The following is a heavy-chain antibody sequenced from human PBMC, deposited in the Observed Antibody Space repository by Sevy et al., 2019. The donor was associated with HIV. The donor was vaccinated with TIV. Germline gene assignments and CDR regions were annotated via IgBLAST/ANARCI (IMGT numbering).Heavy chain of an antibody. CDR3: ARDNLLPVMVSMVRGALSYYFDY. Sequence: GGSLILSCAASGFIFSNYNMNWVRQAPGKGLEWVSSISSSSNDIYYADSVKGRFTISRDNAKNSLYLQMNSLRAEDTAVYYCARDNLLPVMVSMVRGALSYYFDYWGQGTLVTVSS. D-gene: IGHD3-10*01. J-gene: IGHJ4*02. CDR1: GFIFSNYN. CDR2: ISSSSNDI. V-gene: IGHV3-21*01.